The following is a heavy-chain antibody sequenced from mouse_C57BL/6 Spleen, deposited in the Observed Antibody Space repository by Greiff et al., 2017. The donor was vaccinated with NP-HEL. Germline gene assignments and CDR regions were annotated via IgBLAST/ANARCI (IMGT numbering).Heavy chain of an antibody. J-gene: IGHJ4*01. V-gene: IGHV5-17*01. Sequence: EVKLVESGGGLVKPGGSLKLSCAASGFTFSDYGMHWVRQAPEKGLEWVAKISSGSSSIYYADTVKGRFTISRDNAKNTLFLQMTSLRSEDTAMYYCARQGEYYGSSYAMDYWGQGTSVTVSS. CDR3: ARQGEYYGSSYAMDY. CDR1: GFTFSDYG. CDR2: ISSGSSSI. D-gene: IGHD1-1*01.